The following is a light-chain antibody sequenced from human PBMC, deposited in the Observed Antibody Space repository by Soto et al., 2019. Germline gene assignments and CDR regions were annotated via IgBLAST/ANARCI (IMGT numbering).Light chain of an antibody. CDR1: SSNIGSNT. Sequence: QSVLTQPPSASGTPGQRVTISSSGSSSNIGSNTVNWYQQLPGTAPKLLIYSNNQRPSGVPDRFSGSKSGTSASLAISGLQSEDEADYYSAAWDDSLFVVFGGGTKLTVL. J-gene: IGLJ2*01. CDR3: AAWDDSLFVV. V-gene: IGLV1-44*01. CDR2: SNN.